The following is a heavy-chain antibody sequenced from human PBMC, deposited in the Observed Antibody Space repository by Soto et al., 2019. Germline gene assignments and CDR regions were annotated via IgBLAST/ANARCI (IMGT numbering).Heavy chain of an antibody. D-gene: IGHD2-2*01. CDR1: GFTFSSYA. CDR3: ARDGGGIVVVPAASSSHPDSYGMDV. J-gene: IGHJ6*02. Sequence: QVQLVESGGGVVQPGRSLRLSCAASGFTFSSYAMHWVRQAPGKGLEWVAVISYDGSNKYYADSVKGRFTISRDNSKNKLYLRMDCLRGGDTAVYYCARDGGGIVVVPAASSSHPDSYGMDVWGQGTTVTVSS. CDR2: ISYDGSNK. V-gene: IGHV3-30-3*01.